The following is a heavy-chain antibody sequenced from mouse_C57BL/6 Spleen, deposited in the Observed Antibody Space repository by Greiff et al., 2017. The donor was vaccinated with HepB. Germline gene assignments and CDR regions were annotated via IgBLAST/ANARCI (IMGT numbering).Heavy chain of an antibody. CDR3: ARNDYGRFFAY. J-gene: IGHJ3*01. D-gene: IGHD2-4*01. V-gene: IGHV3-6*01. CDR1: GYSITSCYY. CDR2: ISYDGSN. Sequence: VQLKQSGPGLVKPSQSLSLTCSVTGYSITSCYYWNWIRQFPGNKLEWMGYISYDGSNNYNPSLKNRITITRDTSKNQFFLKLNSVTTEDTATYDCARNDYGRFFAYWGQGTLVTVSA.